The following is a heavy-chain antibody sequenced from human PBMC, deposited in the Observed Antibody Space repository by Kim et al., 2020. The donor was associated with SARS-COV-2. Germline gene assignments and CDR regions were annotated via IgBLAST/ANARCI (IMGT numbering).Heavy chain of an antibody. Sequence: SQTLSLTCAISGDSVSSNSAAWNWIRQSPSRGLEWLGKTYYRSKWYNDYAPSVRSRLTINPDTSKNQFSLQLNSMTPEDTAVYYCARWAGGGSRNGFDNWGQGTQVTVSS. J-gene: IGHJ4*02. V-gene: IGHV6-1*01. CDR3: ARWAGGGSRNGFDN. CDR1: GDSVSSNSAA. CDR2: TYYRSKWYN. D-gene: IGHD2-15*01.